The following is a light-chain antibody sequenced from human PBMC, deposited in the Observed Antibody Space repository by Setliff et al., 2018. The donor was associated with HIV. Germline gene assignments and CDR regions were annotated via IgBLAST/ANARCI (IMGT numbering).Light chain of an antibody. CDR1: SSDIGGYYY. V-gene: IGLV2-11*01. CDR3: CSYAGEKMYVV. J-gene: IGLJ2*01. Sequence: LTQPRSVSGSPGQSVTISCTGTSSDIGGYYYVSWYQHSPGRAPKLIIYDVVKRPSGVPDRFSGSKSGNSAFLTISGLQTEDEADYHCCSYAGEKMYVVFGGGTKVTVL. CDR2: DVV.